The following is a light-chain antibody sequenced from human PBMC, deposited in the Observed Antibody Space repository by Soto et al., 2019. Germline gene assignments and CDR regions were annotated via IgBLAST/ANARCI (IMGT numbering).Light chain of an antibody. V-gene: IGLV2-14*01. CDR3: SSYTSSSTYV. J-gene: IGLJ1*01. CDR1: SSDVGGYNY. CDR2: DVS. Sequence: QSALTQPASVSGSPGQSIAISCTGTSSDVGGYNYVYWYPQHPGKAPKLMVYDVSNRPSGVSNRFSGSKSGNTASLTISGLQAEDEADYYCSSYTSSSTYVFGTGTKLTVL.